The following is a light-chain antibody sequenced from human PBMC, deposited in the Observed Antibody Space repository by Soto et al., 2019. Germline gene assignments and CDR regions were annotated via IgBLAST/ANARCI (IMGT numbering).Light chain of an antibody. Sequence: EIVLTQSPATLSLSPGERATLSCRASQSVGNNLAWYQQKPGQAPGLLIYDASNRATGIPARFSGSGSGTDFTLTISSLEPEDFAVYYCQQRSNWPRTFGQGTKVDI. CDR2: DAS. CDR3: QQRSNWPRT. V-gene: IGKV3-11*01. J-gene: IGKJ1*01. CDR1: QSVGNN.